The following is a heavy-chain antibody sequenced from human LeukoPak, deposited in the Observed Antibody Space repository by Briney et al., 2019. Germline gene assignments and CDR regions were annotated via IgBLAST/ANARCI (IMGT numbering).Heavy chain of an antibody. CDR2: IKQDGSER. CDR1: GFTFSSYW. D-gene: IGHD4-17*01. J-gene: IGHJ4*02. CDR3: ARDRGTVTTWEGLDY. Sequence: PGGSLRLSCAASGFTFSSYWMSWVRQAPGKGLEWVANIKQDGSERYYVDSVKGRFTISRDNAKNSLYLQMNSLRAEDTAVYYCARDRGTVTTWEGLDYWGQGTLVTVSS. V-gene: IGHV3-7*01.